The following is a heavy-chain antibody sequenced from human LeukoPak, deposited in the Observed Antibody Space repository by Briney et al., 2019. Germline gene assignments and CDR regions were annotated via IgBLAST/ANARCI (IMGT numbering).Heavy chain of an antibody. CDR1: GFTLSTYA. V-gene: IGHV3-23*01. J-gene: IGHJ4*02. D-gene: IGHD2-21*01. CDR3: AKVGGDGYKYFDY. CDR2: ISGSGDST. Sequence: PGGSLRLSCAASGFTLSTYAMTWVRQAPGKGLEWVSSISGSGDSTYYADSVKGRFTISRDNSKNTLYLQMDSLRAEDTAVYYCAKVGGDGYKYFDYWGQGTLVTVSS.